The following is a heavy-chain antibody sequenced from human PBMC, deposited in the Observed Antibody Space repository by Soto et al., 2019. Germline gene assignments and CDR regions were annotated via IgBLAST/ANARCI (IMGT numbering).Heavy chain of an antibody. CDR3: TRHEGGAAADRPLDY. J-gene: IGHJ4*02. D-gene: IGHD6-13*01. CDR2: IYYSGST. CDR1: GASIRSTWYY. V-gene: IGHV4-39*01. Sequence: LRLQESGPGLVKPSETLSLTCSVSGASIRSTWYYWGWIREPPGKGLEWIGSIYYSGSTHYSPSLKSRIIMSIDTSTNQFSLKLTSVTAADTAVYYCTRHEGGAAADRPLDYWGQGTLVTASS.